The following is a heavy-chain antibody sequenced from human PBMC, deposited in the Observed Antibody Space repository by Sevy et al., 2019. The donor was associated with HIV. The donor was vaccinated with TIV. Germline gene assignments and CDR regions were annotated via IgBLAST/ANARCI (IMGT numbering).Heavy chain of an antibody. V-gene: IGHV1-8*01. Sequence: ASVKVSCKASGYTFINYDINWVRQATGQGLEWMGCMNPNTGNTGYTQKFQGRVTMTSNTSISTVYMELSSLRSEDTAVYYCARAIGTTVVTPVDYWGQGTLVTVSS. J-gene: IGHJ4*02. D-gene: IGHD4-17*01. CDR2: MNPNTGNT. CDR3: ARAIGTTVVTPVDY. CDR1: GYTFINYD.